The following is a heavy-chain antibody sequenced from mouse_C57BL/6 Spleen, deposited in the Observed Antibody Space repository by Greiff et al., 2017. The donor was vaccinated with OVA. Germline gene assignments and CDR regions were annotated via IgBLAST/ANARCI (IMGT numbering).Heavy chain of an antibody. CDR1: GYTFTDYN. V-gene: IGHV1-22*01. Sequence: VKVEASVKMSCKASGYTFTDYNMHWVKQSHGKSLEWIGYINPNNGGTSYNQKFKGKATLTVNKSSSTAYMELRSLTSEDSAVYYCAGEPWFAYWGQGTLVTVSA. CDR3: AGEPWFAY. J-gene: IGHJ3*01. CDR2: INPNNGGT.